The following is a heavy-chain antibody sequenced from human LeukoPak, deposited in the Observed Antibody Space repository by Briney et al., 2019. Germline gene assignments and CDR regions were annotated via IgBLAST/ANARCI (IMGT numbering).Heavy chain of an antibody. J-gene: IGHJ6*02. CDR1: GGSISSGGYY. V-gene: IGHV4-31*03. Sequence: PSETLSLTCTVSGGSISSGGYYWSWIRQHPGKGLEWIGYIYYSGSTYYNPSLKSRVTISVDTSKNQFSLKLSSVTAADTAVYYCARDTDGYNRQRGLDVWGQGTTVTVSS. D-gene: IGHD5-24*01. CDR2: IYYSGST. CDR3: ARDTDGYNRQRGLDV.